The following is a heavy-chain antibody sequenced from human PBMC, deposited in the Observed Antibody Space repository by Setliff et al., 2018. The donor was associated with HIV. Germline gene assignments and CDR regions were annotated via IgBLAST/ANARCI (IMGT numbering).Heavy chain of an antibody. CDR1: GGSISRSSYF. Sequence: SETLSLTCTVSGGSISRSSYFWTWIRQRPGQGLEWIGYIYYNGRVSYSEKTYYSPSLKSRVTISVDSSKNQFSLKLSSVTAADTAIYYCARDRSGTSYAGDDAFDIWGQGTMVTVSS. J-gene: IGHJ3*02. CDR2: IYYNGRVSYSEKT. D-gene: IGHD3-3*01. CDR3: ARDRSGTSYAGDDAFDI. V-gene: IGHV4-31*02.